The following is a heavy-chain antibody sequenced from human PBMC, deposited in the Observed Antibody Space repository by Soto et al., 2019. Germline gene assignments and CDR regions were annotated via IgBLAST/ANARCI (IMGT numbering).Heavy chain of an antibody. CDR3: ARGWGRIFDC. J-gene: IGHJ4*02. Sequence: SETLSLTCAVYGGSFSGYYWSWIRQPPGKGLEWIGDINHSGSTDYNPSLKSRVTISVDTSKNQFSLKLSSVTAADTAVYYCARGWGRIFDCWGQGTLVTVS. CDR2: INHSGST. D-gene: IGHD7-27*01. V-gene: IGHV4-34*01. CDR1: GGSFSGYY.